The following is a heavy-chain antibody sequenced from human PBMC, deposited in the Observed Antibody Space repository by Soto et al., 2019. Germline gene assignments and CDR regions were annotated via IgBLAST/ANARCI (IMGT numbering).Heavy chain of an antibody. CDR3: VASYTSSSVSDF. Sequence: QMQLVQSGPEVKKPGTSVKVSCKASGFNFTTFAVQWVRQARGQRLEWMGWIVIGSGNTNFAQKFQERVSITRDMSTTTAYMEMSSLTSEDTAVYYCVASYTSSSVSDFWGQGTLVTVSS. CDR1: GFNFTTFA. D-gene: IGHD6-6*01. CDR2: IVIGSGNT. V-gene: IGHV1-58*01. J-gene: IGHJ4*02.